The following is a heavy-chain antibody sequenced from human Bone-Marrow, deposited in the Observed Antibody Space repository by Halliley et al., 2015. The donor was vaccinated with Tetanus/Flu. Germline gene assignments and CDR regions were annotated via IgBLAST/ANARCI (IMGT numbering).Heavy chain of an antibody. V-gene: IGHV3-11*04. J-gene: IGHJ4*02. CDR3: VRTHGYSPPL. D-gene: IGHD5-18*01. Sequence: KGLEWISYISPSGGTRYYADSVKGRFTISRDNAQDLVFLQMSSLSVEDTAVYFCVRTHGYSPPLWGQGTLVTVSS. CDR2: ISPSGGTR.